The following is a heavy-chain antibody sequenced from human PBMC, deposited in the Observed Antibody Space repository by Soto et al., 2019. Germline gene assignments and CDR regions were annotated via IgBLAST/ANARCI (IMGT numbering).Heavy chain of an antibody. CDR2: MSPNGNNQ. D-gene: IGHD3-22*01. V-gene: IGHV3-30-3*01. CDR1: GSTFSIYA. J-gene: IGHJ4*02. Sequence: GGSLRLSCAAPGSTFSIYALHWVRQAPGKGLEWVVVMSPNGNNQYYADSVKGRFTISRDTSKSTLYLQMTSLRPDDTAVYYCATGANFYYDTSRYWGQGTLVTVSS. CDR3: ATGANFYYDTSRY.